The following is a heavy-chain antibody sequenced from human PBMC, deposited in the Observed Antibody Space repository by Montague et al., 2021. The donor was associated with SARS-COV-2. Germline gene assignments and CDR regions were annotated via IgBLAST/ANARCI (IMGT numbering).Heavy chain of an antibody. CDR1: GDSVATNSTT. D-gene: IGHD6-13*01. Sequence: CAISGDSVATNSTTWEWVRQAPSGDLEWLGRTYFRSKWYNDYAVXVKSRITINPDTSKNQFSLQLKSVTPKDTAIYFCGRVFAPAGTFDFWGQGTLVTVSS. V-gene: IGHV6-1*01. J-gene: IGHJ4*02. CDR3: GRVFAPAGTFDF. CDR2: TYFRSKWYN.